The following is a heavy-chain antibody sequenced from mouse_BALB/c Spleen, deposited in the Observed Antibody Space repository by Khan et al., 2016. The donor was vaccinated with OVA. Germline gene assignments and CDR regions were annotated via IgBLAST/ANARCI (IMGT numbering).Heavy chain of an antibody. Sequence: EVELVESGGGLVKPGGSLKLSCSASGFTFSTFVMSWVRQTPEKRLEWVATISSAGTYTYYSDSVKGRFTISRDNAKNTLYLPMNSLRSEDTAMYYCTNGNYGWFAYWGQGTLVTVSA. CDR2: ISSAGTYT. CDR1: GFTFSTFV. CDR3: TNGNYGWFAY. J-gene: IGHJ3*01. V-gene: IGHV5-9-1*01. D-gene: IGHD2-1*01.